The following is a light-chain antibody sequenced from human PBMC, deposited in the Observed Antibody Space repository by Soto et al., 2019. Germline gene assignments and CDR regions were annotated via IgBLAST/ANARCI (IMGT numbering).Light chain of an antibody. CDR2: DAS. J-gene: IGKJ4*01. CDR1: QSISSW. V-gene: IGKV1-5*01. Sequence: DLQMTHSPSTLSASVGDRVTITCRASQSISSWLAWYQQKPGKAPKLLIYDASSLESGVPSRFSGSGSGTEFTLTISSLQPDDFATYYCQQYNSYSPVLTFGGGTKVDIK. CDR3: QQYNSYSPVLT.